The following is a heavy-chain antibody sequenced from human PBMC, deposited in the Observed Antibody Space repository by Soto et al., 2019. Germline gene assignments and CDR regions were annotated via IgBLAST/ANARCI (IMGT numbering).Heavy chain of an antibody. CDR1: GVSIRDYY. V-gene: IGHV4-59*01. J-gene: IGHJ5*02. CDR3: AKKSAAFWLDP. Sequence: SETLSLTCTVSGVSIRDYYWIWIRQAPGKGLDWIGYIHSSGYTNYNPSLKSRVVMSIDTSKNLFSLKLSSVTAADTAVYYCAKKSAAFWLDPWAQGTLVTVSS. D-gene: IGHD6-25*01. CDR2: IHSSGYT.